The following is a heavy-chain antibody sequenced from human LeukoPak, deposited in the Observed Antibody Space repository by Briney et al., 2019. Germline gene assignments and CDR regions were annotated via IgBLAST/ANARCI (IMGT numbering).Heavy chain of an antibody. CDR2: IRYDGSNK. Sequence: GGSLRLSCAASGFTFSSKAMHWVRQAPGKGLEWVAFIRYDGSNKYYADSVKGRFTISRDNSKNTLYLQMNSLRAEDTAVYYCVGYGSGSYYNYYMDVWGKGTTVTVSS. J-gene: IGHJ6*03. CDR1: GFTFSSKA. V-gene: IGHV3-30*02. D-gene: IGHD3-10*01. CDR3: VGYGSGSYYNYYMDV.